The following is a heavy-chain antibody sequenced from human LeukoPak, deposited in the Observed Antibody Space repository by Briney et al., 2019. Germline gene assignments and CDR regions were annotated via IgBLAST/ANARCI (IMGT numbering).Heavy chain of an antibody. D-gene: IGHD5-18*01. V-gene: IGHV4-59*01. CDR2: IYYSGST. CDR1: GGSISSYY. CDR3: ARVPRGGYSYSNWFDP. J-gene: IGHJ5*02. Sequence: SETLSLTCTVSGGSISSYYWSWIRQPPGKGLEWIGYIYYSGSTNYNPSLKSRVTISVDTSKNRFSLKLSSVTAADTAVYYCARVPRGGYSYSNWFDPWGQGTLVTVSS.